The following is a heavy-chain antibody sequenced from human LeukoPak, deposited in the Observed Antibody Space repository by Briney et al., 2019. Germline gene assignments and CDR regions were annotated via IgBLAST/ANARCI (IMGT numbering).Heavy chain of an antibody. CDR1: GFIFSDYW. CDR3: VRDFLTVTTNDY. V-gene: IGHV3-74*01. J-gene: IGHJ4*02. CDR2: IKTDGSDR. Sequence: PGGSLRLSCVVSGFIFSDYWMHWVRKVPGKGLVWVSGIKTDGSDRRYADFVKGRFTISRDNAKNTLYLQMNSLRAEDTAVYYCVRDFLTVTTNDYWGQGTLVTVSS. D-gene: IGHD4-11*01.